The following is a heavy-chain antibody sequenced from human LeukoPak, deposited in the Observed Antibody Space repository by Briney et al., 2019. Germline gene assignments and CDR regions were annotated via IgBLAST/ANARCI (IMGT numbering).Heavy chain of an antibody. CDR1: GGSISSYYW. CDR3: AHRRSMGGSDY. CDR2: IYWNDDK. V-gene: IGHV2-5*01. D-gene: IGHD3-16*01. J-gene: IGHJ4*02. Sequence: TLSLTCTVSGGSISSYYWSWIRQPPGKALEWLALIYWNDDKRYSPSLKSRLAITKGSSKNQVILTMTNMDPVDTATYYCAHRRSMGGSDYWGQGTLVTVSS.